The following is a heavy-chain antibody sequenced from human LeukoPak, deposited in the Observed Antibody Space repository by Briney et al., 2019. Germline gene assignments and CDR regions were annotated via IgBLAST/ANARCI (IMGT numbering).Heavy chain of an antibody. CDR2: ISYDGSNK. V-gene: IGHV3-30-3*01. J-gene: IGHJ4*02. Sequence: GGSLRLSCAASGFTFSSYAMRWVRQAPGKGLEWVAVISYDGSNKYYADSVKGRFTISRDNSKNTLYLQMNSLRAEDTAVYYCARGHGSVFDYWGQGTLVTVSS. CDR1: GFTFSSYA. CDR3: ARGHGSVFDY. D-gene: IGHD3-10*01.